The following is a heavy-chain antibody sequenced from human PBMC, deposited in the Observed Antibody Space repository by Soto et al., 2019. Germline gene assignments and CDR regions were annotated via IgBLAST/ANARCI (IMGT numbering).Heavy chain of an antibody. CDR2: ISSDGSKK. CDR3: ASPTIRDHSAFDI. D-gene: IGHD5-18*01. Sequence: QVQLVESGGGVVQPGRSLRLSCAASGFTFSSYAMHWVRQAPGKGLEWVAVISSDGSKKYYADSGKGGFTIFRDNSKNTLYLQMNSLRPEDTAVYYCASPTIRDHSAFDIWGQGTMVTVSS. CDR1: GFTFSSYA. V-gene: IGHV3-30-3*01. J-gene: IGHJ3*02.